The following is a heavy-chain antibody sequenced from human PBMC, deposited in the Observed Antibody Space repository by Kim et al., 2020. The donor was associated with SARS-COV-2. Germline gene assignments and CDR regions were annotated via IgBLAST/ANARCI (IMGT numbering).Heavy chain of an antibody. J-gene: IGHJ4*02. V-gene: IGHV1-2*02. Sequence: ASVKVSCKASGYTFTAYYIHWVRQAPGQGLEWMGWINPNNGGTKYAQKFQGRVTMTRDTSVSTVYMELSRLTSDDTAVYYCARIETGDHDPDYWGPGTLVTVSS. CDR2: INPNNGGT. CDR3: ARIETGDHDPDY. CDR1: GYTFTAYY. D-gene: IGHD7-27*01.